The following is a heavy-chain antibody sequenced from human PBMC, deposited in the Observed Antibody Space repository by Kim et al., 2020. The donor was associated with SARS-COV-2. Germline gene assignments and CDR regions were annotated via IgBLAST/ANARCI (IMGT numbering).Heavy chain of an antibody. CDR2: ISGSGGST. CDR3: AKDGEYYDFWSGYGY. D-gene: IGHD3-3*01. Sequence: GGSLRLSCAASGFTFSSYAMSWVRQAPGKGLEWVSAISGSGGSTYYADSVKGRFTISRDNSKNTLYLQMNSLRAEDTAVYYCAKDGEYYDFWSGYGYWGQGTLVTVSS. V-gene: IGHV3-23*01. CDR1: GFTFSSYA. J-gene: IGHJ4*02.